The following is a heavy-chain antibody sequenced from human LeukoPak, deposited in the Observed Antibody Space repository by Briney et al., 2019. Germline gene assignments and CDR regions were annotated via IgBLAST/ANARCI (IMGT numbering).Heavy chain of an antibody. V-gene: IGHV1-18*01. CDR3: ARDEPRELFFAPFDFLPQTRRSNWFDP. CDR2: ISAYNGNT. Sequence: ASVKVSCKASGYTFTSYGISWVRQAPGQGLEWMGWISAYNGNTNYAQKLQGRVTMTTDTSTSTAYMELRSLRSDDTAVYYCARDEPRELFFAPFDFLPQTRRSNWFDPWGQGTLVTVSS. CDR1: GYTFTSYG. J-gene: IGHJ5*02. D-gene: IGHD1-26*01.